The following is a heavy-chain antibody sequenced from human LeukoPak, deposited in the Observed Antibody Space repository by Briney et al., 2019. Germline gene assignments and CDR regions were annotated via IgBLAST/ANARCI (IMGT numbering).Heavy chain of an antibody. CDR3: ARFAMVRGVTPFDY. Sequence: GGSLRLSCAASGFTFSDYYMSWIRQAPGKGLEWVSYISSSSSYTNYADSVKGRFTISRDNAKNSLYLQMNSLRAEDTAVYYCARFAMVRGVTPFDYWGQGTPVTVSS. V-gene: IGHV3-11*03. CDR1: GFTFSDYY. J-gene: IGHJ4*02. CDR2: ISSSSSYT. D-gene: IGHD3-10*01.